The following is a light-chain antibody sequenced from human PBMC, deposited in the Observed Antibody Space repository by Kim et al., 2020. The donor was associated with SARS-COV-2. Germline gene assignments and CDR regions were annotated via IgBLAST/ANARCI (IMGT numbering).Light chain of an antibody. J-gene: IGKJ2*01. CDR3: KQSHGFPYT. CDR2: AVY. V-gene: IGKV1-39*01. CDR1: QSVSNS. Sequence: SATVGNRVTITCRASQSVSNSFNWYQQQPGKAPKHLIYAVYSLQSGVPSRFSGSGSGTDFTLTISSLQPEDFAIYYCKQSHGFPYTVGQGPKLEI.